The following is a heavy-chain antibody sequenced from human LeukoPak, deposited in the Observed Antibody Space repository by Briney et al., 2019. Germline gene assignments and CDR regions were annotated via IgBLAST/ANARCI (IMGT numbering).Heavy chain of an antibody. J-gene: IGHJ4*02. CDR1: GYTFTGYY. D-gene: IGHD5-12*01. CDR2: INPNSGGT. CDR3: ARARRGGYSGYDYAY. V-gene: IGHV1-2*04. Sequence: ASVKVSCKASGYTFTGYYMHWVRQAPGQGLEWMGWINPNSGGTNYAQKSQGWVTMTRDTSISTAYMELSRLRSDDTAVYYCARARRGGYSGYDYAYWGQGTLVTVSS.